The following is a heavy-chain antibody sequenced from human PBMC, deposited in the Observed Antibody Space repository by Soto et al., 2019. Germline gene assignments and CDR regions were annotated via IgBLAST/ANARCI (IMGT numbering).Heavy chain of an antibody. CDR3: ASRDPGTSVDY. CDR2: IYRTGST. Sequence: SETLSLSCAVSGGSFTSNNWWTWVRQPPGQGLEWIGEIYRTGSTNYNPSLKSRVTISLDKSENQFSLKVTSLTAADTAVYYCASRDPGTSVDYWGQGTLVTVSS. V-gene: IGHV4-4*02. D-gene: IGHD1-7*01. CDR1: GGSFTSNNW. J-gene: IGHJ4*02.